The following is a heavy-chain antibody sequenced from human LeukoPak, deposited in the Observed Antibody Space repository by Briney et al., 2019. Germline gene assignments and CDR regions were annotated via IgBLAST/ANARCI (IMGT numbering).Heavy chain of an antibody. J-gene: IGHJ4*02. CDR1: GYSFTSYW. V-gene: IGHV5-51*01. Sequence: GESLKISCKGSGYSFTSYWIGWVRQMPGKGLEWMGIIYPGDSDTRYSPSFQGQVTISADKSISTAYLQWSSLKASDTAMYYCARGYCSGGSCYRIFDYWGQGTLVTVSS. D-gene: IGHD2-15*01. CDR3: ARGYCSGGSCYRIFDY. CDR2: IYPGDSDT.